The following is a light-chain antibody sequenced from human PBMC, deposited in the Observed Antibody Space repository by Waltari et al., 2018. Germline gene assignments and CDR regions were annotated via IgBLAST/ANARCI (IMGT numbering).Light chain of an antibody. CDR1: SRAVGTYNS. CDR3: NSYTGSSSWV. Sequence: QSALTQPTSVSGPPGHSITLSCTGTSRAVGTYNSVAWYQQYPGKVPQLLIYDVSDRPSGVSSRFSGSKAGNTASLTISGLQADDEADYYCNSYTGSSSWVFGGGTKVTVL. V-gene: IGLV2-14*01. CDR2: DVS. J-gene: IGLJ3*02.